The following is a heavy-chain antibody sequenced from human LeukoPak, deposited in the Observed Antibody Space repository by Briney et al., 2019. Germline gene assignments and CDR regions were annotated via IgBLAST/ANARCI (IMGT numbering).Heavy chain of an antibody. J-gene: IGHJ4*02. Sequence: GASVKVSCKASGYTFTSYYMHWVRQAPGQGLEWMGIINPSGGSTSYAQKFQGRVTMTRDTSISTAYMELSRQRSDDTAVYYCARDYCSSTSCLFDYWGQGTLVTVSS. D-gene: IGHD2-2*01. CDR3: ARDYCSSTSCLFDY. CDR1: GYTFTSYY. CDR2: INPSGGST. V-gene: IGHV1-46*01.